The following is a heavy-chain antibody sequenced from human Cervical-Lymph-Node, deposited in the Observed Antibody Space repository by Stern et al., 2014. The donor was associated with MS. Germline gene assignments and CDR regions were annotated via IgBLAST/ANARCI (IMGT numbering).Heavy chain of an antibody. CDR2: FDPEHGET. Sequence: QVQLVQSGAEVKKPGASVKVSCKVSGYTLSEISMHWVRQAPGKGLERLGGFDPEHGETRYAQKFQGRVTMAEGRSTDTAYMELSSLRSEDTAVYYCATHRGRVTYYYGMDVWGQGTTVTVSS. CDR1: GYTLSEIS. J-gene: IGHJ6*02. CDR3: ATHRGRVTYYYGMDV. D-gene: IGHD2-21*02. V-gene: IGHV1-24*01.